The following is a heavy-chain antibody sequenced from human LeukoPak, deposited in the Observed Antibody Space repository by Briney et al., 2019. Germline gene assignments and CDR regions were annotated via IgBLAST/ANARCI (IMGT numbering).Heavy chain of an antibody. V-gene: IGHV3-30*02. J-gene: IGHJ4*02. CDR2: IRYDGCNK. CDR3: AKESTHYGGGYFDY. Sequence: GGSLRLSCAASGFTFSSYGMHWVRQAPGKGLEWVAFIRYDGCNKYYADSVKGRFTISRDNSKNTLYLQMNSLRAEDTAVYYCAKESTHYGGGYFDYWGQGTLVTVSS. CDR1: GFTFSSYG. D-gene: IGHD4-17*01.